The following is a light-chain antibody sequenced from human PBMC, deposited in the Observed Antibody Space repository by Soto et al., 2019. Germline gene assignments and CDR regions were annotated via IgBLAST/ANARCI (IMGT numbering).Light chain of an antibody. CDR3: TSYSSGSSLVI. CDR2: EVT. J-gene: IGLJ2*01. CDR1: SSDVGDYNY. V-gene: IGLV2-14*01. Sequence: QSVLTQPASVSGSPGQSITISCTGTSSDVGDYNYVSWYRQHPGNAPKLIIYEVTNRPSGISNRFSGSKSGNTASLTISGLQAVDESYYYCTSYSSGSSLVIFGGGTKLTVL.